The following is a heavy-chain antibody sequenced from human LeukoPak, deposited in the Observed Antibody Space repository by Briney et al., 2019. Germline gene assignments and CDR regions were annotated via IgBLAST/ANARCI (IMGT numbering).Heavy chain of an antibody. D-gene: IGHD3-22*01. V-gene: IGHV1-46*01. CDR2: INPSGGST. Sequence: GASVKVSCKASGYTFTSYYMHWVRQAPGQGLEWMGIINPSGGSTSYAQKFQGRVTMTRDTSTSTVYMELSSLRSEDTAVYYCARSGYVGGYHDSSGYDYFDYWGQGTLVTVSS. J-gene: IGHJ4*02. CDR1: GYTFTSYY. CDR3: ARSGYVGGYHDSSGYDYFDY.